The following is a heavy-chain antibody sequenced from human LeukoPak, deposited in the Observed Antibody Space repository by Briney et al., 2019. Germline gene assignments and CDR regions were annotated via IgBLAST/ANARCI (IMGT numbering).Heavy chain of an antibody. CDR1: GFTFSSYW. Sequence: PGGSLRLSCAASGFTFSSYWMSWVRQAPGKGLEWVANIKQDGSEKYYVDSVKGRFSISRDNAKNSLYLQMNSLRPEDTAVYYCAREVDGGYCSGGSCYAFAIWGQGTMVTVSS. V-gene: IGHV3-7*03. J-gene: IGHJ3*02. CDR3: AREVDGGYCSGGSCYAFAI. CDR2: IKQDGSEK. D-gene: IGHD2-15*01.